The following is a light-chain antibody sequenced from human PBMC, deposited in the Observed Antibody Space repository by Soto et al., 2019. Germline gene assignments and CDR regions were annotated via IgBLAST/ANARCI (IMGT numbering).Light chain of an antibody. Sequence: DIQMTQSPSTLSASVGDRVTITCRASQSISSWLAWYPQKPGKAPKLLIHTAATLDSGVPSRFSGSGSGTQFTLTISSLQPDDFATYYCQQDNSYSGLTFGGGTKVEIK. CDR3: QQDNSYSGLT. CDR1: QSISSW. V-gene: IGKV1-5*03. CDR2: TAA. J-gene: IGKJ4*01.